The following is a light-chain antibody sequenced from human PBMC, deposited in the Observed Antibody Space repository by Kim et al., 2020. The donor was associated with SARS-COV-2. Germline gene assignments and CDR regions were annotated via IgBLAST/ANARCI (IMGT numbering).Light chain of an antibody. CDR2: KDS. J-gene: IGLJ2*01. Sequence: SVYPGQTARITCSGDVLAKKYARWFQQKPGQAPVLVIYKDSGRPSGIPERFSGSSSGTTVTLTISGAQVEDEADYYCYSAADNDVVFGGGTQLTVL. CDR1: VLAKKY. V-gene: IGLV3-27*01. CDR3: YSAADNDVV.